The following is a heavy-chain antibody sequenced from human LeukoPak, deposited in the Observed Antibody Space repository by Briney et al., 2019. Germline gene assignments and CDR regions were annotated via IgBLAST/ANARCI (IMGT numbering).Heavy chain of an antibody. CDR3: ARITAYYYYYYMDV. J-gene: IGHJ6*03. CDR1: GGSTSSGDYY. V-gene: IGHV4-30-4*08. D-gene: IGHD1-20*01. Sequence: SETLSLTCTVSGGSTSSGDYYWSWIRQPPGKGLEWIGYIYYSGSTYYNPSLKSRVTISVDTSKNQFSLKLSSVTAADTAVYYCARITAYYYYYYMDVWGKGTTVTVSS. CDR2: IYYSGST.